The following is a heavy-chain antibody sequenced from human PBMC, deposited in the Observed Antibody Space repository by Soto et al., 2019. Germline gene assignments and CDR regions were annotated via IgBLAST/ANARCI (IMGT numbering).Heavy chain of an antibody. CDR1: GGSMRNVY. D-gene: IGHD2-15*01. Sequence: SETLSLTCTVSGGSMRNVYWSWIRQPPGKRLEWIGFIFHSGNAKYNPSLKSRVTISIGTSKSQFSLSLDSVTAADTAVYSCARAHAPTLPFDYWGLGTLVTVS. J-gene: IGHJ4*03. CDR3: ARAHAPTLPFDY. CDR2: IFHSGNA. V-gene: IGHV4-59*01.